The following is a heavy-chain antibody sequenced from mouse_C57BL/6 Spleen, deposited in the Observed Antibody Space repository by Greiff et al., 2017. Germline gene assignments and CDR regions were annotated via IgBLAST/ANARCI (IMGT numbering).Heavy chain of an antibody. D-gene: IGHD1-1*01. V-gene: IGHV1-7*01. CDR2: INPSSGYT. CDR1: GYTFTSYW. J-gene: IGHJ3*01. Sequence: QVQLQQSGAELAKPGASVKLSCKASGYTFTSYWMHWVKQRPGQGLEWIGYINPSSGYTKYNQKFKDKATLTADKSSSTAYMQLSSLTYEDSAVYDCARNGAHSTVEGAWFAYWGQGTLVTVSA. CDR3: ARNGAHSTVEGAWFAY.